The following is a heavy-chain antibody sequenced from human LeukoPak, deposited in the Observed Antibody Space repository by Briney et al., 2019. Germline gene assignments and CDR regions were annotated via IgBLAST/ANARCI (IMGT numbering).Heavy chain of an antibody. CDR2: ISTSSSYI. V-gene: IGHV3-21*01. D-gene: IGHD5-12*01. Sequence: GGSLRLSCAASGFTFSSYSTNWVRQAPGKGLEWVSSISTSSSYIYYADSVKGRFTISRDNAKNSLYLQMNSLRAEDTAVYYCARLVADAFDIWGQGTMVTVSS. CDR1: GFTFSSYS. J-gene: IGHJ3*02. CDR3: ARLVADAFDI.